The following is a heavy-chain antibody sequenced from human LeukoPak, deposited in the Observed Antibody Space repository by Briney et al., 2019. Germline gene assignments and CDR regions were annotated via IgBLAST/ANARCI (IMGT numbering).Heavy chain of an antibody. CDR1: GGTFSSYA. J-gene: IGHJ4*02. CDR3: AGAEYSGSYLGYFDY. Sequence: SVKVSCKASGGTFSSYAISWVRQAPGQGLEWMGGIIPIFGTANYAQKFQGRVTITTDESTSTAYMELSSLRSEDTAVYYCAGAEYSGSYLGYFDYWGQGTLVTVSS. D-gene: IGHD1-26*01. CDR2: IIPIFGTA. V-gene: IGHV1-69*05.